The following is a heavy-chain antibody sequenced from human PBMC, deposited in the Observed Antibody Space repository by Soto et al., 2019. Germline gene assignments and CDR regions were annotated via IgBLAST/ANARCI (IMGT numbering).Heavy chain of an antibody. J-gene: IGHJ6*02. CDR3: ARVGLWLFGMDV. CDR1: GFTFSSYS. CDR2: ISGSSTI. D-gene: IGHD6-19*01. V-gene: IGHV3-48*02. Sequence: EVQLVESGGGLVQPGGSLRVSCAASGFTFSSYSINWVRQAPGKGLEWVSYISGSSTIYYADSVKGRFTISRDNAKNSLYLHMNSLRDEDTAVYYWARVGLWLFGMDVRGQGTTVTVSS.